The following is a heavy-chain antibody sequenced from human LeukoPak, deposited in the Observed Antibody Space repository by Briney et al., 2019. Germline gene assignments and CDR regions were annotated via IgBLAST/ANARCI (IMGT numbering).Heavy chain of an antibody. CDR2: ISGSGGST. CDR3: AKHYYDSSGYYGDSYFDY. J-gene: IGHJ4*02. Sequence: PGGSLRLSCAASGFTFSSYAMSWVRQAPGKGLEWVSAISGSGGSTYYADSVKGRFTISRDNSKNTLCLQMNSLRAEDTAVYYCAKHYYDSSGYYGDSYFDYWGQGTLVTVSS. CDR1: GFTFSSYA. V-gene: IGHV3-23*01. D-gene: IGHD3-22*01.